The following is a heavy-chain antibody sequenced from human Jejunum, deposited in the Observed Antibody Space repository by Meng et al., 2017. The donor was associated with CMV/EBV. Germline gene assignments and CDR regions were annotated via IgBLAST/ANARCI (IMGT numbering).Heavy chain of an antibody. CDR3: ARDNDGSSHYSQFDY. CDR1: GFPLNSYG. V-gene: IGHV3-33*01. D-gene: IGHD3-22*01. Sequence: SGFPLNSYGIHWVRQFPGKGLEWVTVLWYDGSRKYFADSVQGRFSISRDDSKNTVYLQMNSLRAEDTAVYYCARDNDGSSHYSQFDYWGQGTLVTVSS. CDR2: LWYDGSRK. J-gene: IGHJ4*02.